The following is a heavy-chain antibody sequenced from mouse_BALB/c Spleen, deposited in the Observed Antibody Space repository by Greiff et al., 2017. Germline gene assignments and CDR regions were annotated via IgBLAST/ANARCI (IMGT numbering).Heavy chain of an antibody. CDR2: INSNGGST. D-gene: IGHD4-1*01. CDR3: ARVGTGTWFAY. V-gene: IGHV5-6-3*01. CDR1: GFTFSSYG. Sequence: EVQLVESGGGLVQPGGSLKLSCAASGFTFSSYGMSWVRQTPDKRLELVATINSNGGSTYYPDSVKGRFTISRDNAKNTLYLQMSSLKSEDTAMYYCARVGTGTWFAYWGQGTLVTVSA. J-gene: IGHJ3*01.